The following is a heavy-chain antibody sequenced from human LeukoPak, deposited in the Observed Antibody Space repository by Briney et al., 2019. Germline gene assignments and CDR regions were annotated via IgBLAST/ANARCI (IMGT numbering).Heavy chain of an antibody. J-gene: IGHJ4*02. CDR3: ARNGYSSGRRPPYYFDY. CDR2: IYTSGST. V-gene: IGHV4-4*07. Sequence: SETLSLTCTVSGGSISSYYWSWIRQPAGNGLEWIGRIYTSGSTNYNPSLKSRVTMSVDTSKNQFSLKLSSVTAADTAVYYCARNGYSSGRRPPYYFDYWGQGTLVTVSS. D-gene: IGHD6-19*01. CDR1: GGSISSYY.